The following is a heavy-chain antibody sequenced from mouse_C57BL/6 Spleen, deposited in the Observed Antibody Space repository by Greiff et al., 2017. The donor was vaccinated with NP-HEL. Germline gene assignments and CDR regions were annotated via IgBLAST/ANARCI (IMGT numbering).Heavy chain of an antibody. Sequence: QVQLQQPGAELVKPGASVKLSCKASGYTFTSYWMQWVKQRPGQGLEWIGEIDPSDSYTNYNQKFKGKATLTVDTSSSTAYMQLSSLTSEDSAVYYCATTVVATRADWGQGTLVTVSA. CDR3: ATTVVATRAD. V-gene: IGHV1-50*01. CDR2: IDPSDSYT. D-gene: IGHD1-1*01. CDR1: GYTFTSYW. J-gene: IGHJ3*01.